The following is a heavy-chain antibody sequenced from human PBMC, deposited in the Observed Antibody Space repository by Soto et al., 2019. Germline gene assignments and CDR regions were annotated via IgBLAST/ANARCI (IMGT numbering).Heavy chain of an antibody. D-gene: IGHD1-1*01. Sequence: GESLKISCKGSGYSFTSYWISWVRQMPGEGLEWMGRIDPSDSYTNYSPSFQGHVTISADKSISTAYPQWSSLKASGTAMYYCALDGYYYYYGMDVWGQGTTVTVSS. CDR3: ALDGYYYYYGMDV. CDR2: IDPSDSYT. J-gene: IGHJ6*02. V-gene: IGHV5-10-1*01. CDR1: GYSFTSYW.